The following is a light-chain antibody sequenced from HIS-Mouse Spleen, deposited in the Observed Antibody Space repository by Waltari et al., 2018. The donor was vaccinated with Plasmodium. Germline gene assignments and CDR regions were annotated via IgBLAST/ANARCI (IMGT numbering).Light chain of an antibody. CDR1: QSVSSN. J-gene: IGKJ2*01. Sequence: EIVMTQYPATLSVSPGARATLSCRASQSVSSNLPWYQQKPGQAPRLLIYGASTRATGIPARFSGSGSGTEFTLTISSLQSEDFAVYYCQQYNNWPPYTFGQGTKLEIK. CDR3: QQYNNWPPYT. V-gene: IGKV3-15*01. CDR2: GAS.